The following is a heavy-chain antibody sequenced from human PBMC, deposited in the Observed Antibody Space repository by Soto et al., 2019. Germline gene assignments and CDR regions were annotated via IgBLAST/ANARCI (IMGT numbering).Heavy chain of an antibody. J-gene: IGHJ6*02. V-gene: IGHV4-34*01. CDR1: GVSFSGYY. CDR3: ARVSRYGSGSYRRSMDV. CDR2: INHSGST. Sequence: SETLSLTCAVYGVSFSGYYWSWIRQPPGKGLEWIGEINHSGSTNYNPSLKSRVTISVDTSKNQFSLKLSSVTAADTAVYYCARVSRYGSGSYRRSMDVWGQGTTVTVSS. D-gene: IGHD3-10*01.